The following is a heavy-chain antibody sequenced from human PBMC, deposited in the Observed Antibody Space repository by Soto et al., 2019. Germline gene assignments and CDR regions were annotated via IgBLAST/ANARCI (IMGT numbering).Heavy chain of an antibody. CDR1: GGSVSSGSYY. CDR3: ARMAIAAAGHFDY. J-gene: IGHJ4*02. Sequence: PSETLSLTCTVSGGSVSSGSYYWSWIRQPPGKGLEWIGYIYYSGSTNYNPSRKSRVTISVDTSKNQFSLKLSSVTAADTAVYYCARMAIAAAGHFDYWGQGTLVTVSS. CDR2: IYYSGST. V-gene: IGHV4-61*01. D-gene: IGHD6-13*01.